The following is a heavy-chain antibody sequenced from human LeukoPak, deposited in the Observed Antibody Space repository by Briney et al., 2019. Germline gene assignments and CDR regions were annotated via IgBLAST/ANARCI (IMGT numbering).Heavy chain of an antibody. D-gene: IGHD5-24*01. CDR2: IRSKAYGGTT. Sequence: GGSLRLSCTASGFTFGDYAMSWVRQAPGKGLEWVGFIRSKAYGGTTEYAASVKGRFTISRDDSKSIAYLQMNSLKTEDTAVYYCTRDEMATTSFDYWGQGTLVTVSS. J-gene: IGHJ4*02. CDR3: TRDEMATTSFDY. CDR1: GFTFGDYA. V-gene: IGHV3-49*04.